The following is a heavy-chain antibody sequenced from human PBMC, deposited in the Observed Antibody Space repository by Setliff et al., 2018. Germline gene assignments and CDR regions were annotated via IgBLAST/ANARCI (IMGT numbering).Heavy chain of an antibody. D-gene: IGHD3-22*01. CDR1: GGTFSRSA. J-gene: IGHJ6*03. Sequence: SVKVSCKASGGTFSRSAISWVRRAPGQGLEWMGGIIPIFGTPTYAQKFQGRVTIIADESTSTTYMELSSLRSEDTAVYYCAREEGYYYDSTDYYYYMDVWGKGTTVTVSS. CDR2: IIPIFGTP. V-gene: IGHV1-69*13. CDR3: AREEGYYYDSTDYYYYMDV.